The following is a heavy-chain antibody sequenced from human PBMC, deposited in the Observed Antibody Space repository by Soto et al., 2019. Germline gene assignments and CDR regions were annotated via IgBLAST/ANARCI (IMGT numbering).Heavy chain of an antibody. CDR2: RYSGGST. CDR3: ARSMPFDY. D-gene: IGHD2-2*01. Sequence: EVQLVESGGGLVQPGGSLRLSCAASGFTVSSNYMSWVRQAPGKGLEWVSVRYSGGSTYYADSVKGRFSISRDSSKNTVYLQMTRLRAEDTAVYYCARSMPFDYWGQGALVTVSS. CDR1: GFTVSSNY. V-gene: IGHV3-66*01. J-gene: IGHJ4*02.